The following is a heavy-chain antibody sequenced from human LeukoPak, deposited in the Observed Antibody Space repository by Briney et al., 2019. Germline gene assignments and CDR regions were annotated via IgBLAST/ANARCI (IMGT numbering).Heavy chain of an antibody. CDR3: ARVEDYDILTGFDY. Sequence: PGGSLRLSCAASGFSFSSYNMNWVRQTPGKGLEWVSSITSSSTYTFYADSVKGRFTISRDNARNSLYLQMNSLRAEDTAVYYCARVEDYDILTGFDYWGQGTLVTVSS. CDR1: GFSFSSYN. V-gene: IGHV3-21*01. J-gene: IGHJ4*02. CDR2: ITSSSTYT. D-gene: IGHD3-9*01.